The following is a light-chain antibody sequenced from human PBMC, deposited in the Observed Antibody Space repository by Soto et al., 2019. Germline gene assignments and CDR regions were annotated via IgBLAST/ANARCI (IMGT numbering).Light chain of an antibody. Sequence: EIVLTQSPGTLSSSPGERATLSCRASQSVSSSYLAWYQQKPGQAPRLLIYAASSRATGIPGRFSGSGSGTDFTLTISRLEPEDFAVYYCQQDGSSSWTFGQGTKVEIK. CDR1: QSVSSSY. CDR3: QQDGSSSWT. V-gene: IGKV3-20*01. J-gene: IGKJ1*01. CDR2: AAS.